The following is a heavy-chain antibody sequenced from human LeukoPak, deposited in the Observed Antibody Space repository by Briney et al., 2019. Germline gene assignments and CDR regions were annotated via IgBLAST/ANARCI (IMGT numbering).Heavy chain of an antibody. CDR3: AKEDSGYLFYYGMDV. D-gene: IGHD3-22*01. CDR2: ISYDGSNK. CDR1: GFTFSSYG. Sequence: PGGSLRLSCAASGFTFSSYGMHWVRQAPGKGLEWVAVISYDGSNKYYADSVKGRFTISRDNSKNTLYLQMNSLRAEDTAVYYCAKEDSGYLFYYGMDVWGQGTTVTVSS. J-gene: IGHJ6*02. V-gene: IGHV3-30*18.